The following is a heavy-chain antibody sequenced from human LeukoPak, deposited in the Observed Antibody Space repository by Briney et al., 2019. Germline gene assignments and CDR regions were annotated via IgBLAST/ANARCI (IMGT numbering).Heavy chain of an antibody. D-gene: IGHD1-26*01. Sequence: SETLSLTCTVSGGSISSYYWSWIRQPPGKGLEWIGYIYYSGSTNYNPSLKGRVTISVDTSKNQFSLKLSSVTAADTAVYYCARGEWELYDYWGQGTLVTVSS. CDR2: IYYSGST. CDR3: ARGEWELYDY. CDR1: GGSISSYY. J-gene: IGHJ4*02. V-gene: IGHV4-59*01.